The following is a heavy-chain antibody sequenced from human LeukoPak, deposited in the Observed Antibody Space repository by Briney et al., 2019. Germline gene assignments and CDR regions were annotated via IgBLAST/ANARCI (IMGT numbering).Heavy chain of an antibody. CDR2: IYYSGST. V-gene: IGHV4-39*07. J-gene: IGHJ4*02. CDR3: ARDDPAYSF. CDR1: GGSISSSSYY. Sequence: SETLSLTCTVSGGSISSSSYYWGWIRQPPGTGLEWIGSIYYSGSTYYNPSLKSRVTVSVDTSKNQFSLKLSSVTAADTAVYYCARDDPAYSFWGQGTLVTVSS. D-gene: IGHD3-16*01.